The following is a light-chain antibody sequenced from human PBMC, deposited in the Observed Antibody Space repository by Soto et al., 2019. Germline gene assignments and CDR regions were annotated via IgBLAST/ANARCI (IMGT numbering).Light chain of an antibody. CDR1: QGISSY. V-gene: IGKV1-8*01. CDR3: QQYNSYSRTWT. CDR2: AAS. J-gene: IGKJ1*01. Sequence: AIRMTQSPSSLSASTGDRATITCRASQGISSYLAWYQQKPGKAPKLLIYAASTLQSGVPSRFSGSGSGTEFTLTISRLQPDDFATYYCQQYNSYSRTWTFGQGTKVEIK.